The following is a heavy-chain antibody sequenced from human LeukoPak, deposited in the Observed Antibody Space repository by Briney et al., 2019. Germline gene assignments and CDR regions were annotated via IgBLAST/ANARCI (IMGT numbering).Heavy chain of an antibody. D-gene: IGHD3-10*01. CDR3: AKGPYGSGTYYTFFDY. Sequence: SLRLSCAASGFTFDDYAMHWVRQAPGKGLEWVSGISWNSDSIGYADSVKGRFTISRDNTKNSLYLQMNSLRAEDTALYYCAKGPYGSGTYYTFFDYWGQGTLVTVSS. CDR2: ISWNSDSI. J-gene: IGHJ4*02. CDR1: GFTFDDYA. V-gene: IGHV3-9*01.